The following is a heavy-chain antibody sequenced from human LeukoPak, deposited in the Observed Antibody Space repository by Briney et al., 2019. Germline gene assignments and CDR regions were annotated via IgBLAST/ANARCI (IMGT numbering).Heavy chain of an antibody. CDR3: ARRRGGFGEGEFDY. Sequence: PSETLSLTCTVSGVSISGFYWNWIRQPPRKGLEWVGYSHTGGSISSNPSLNSRVAFSMDTSKSQVSLRLNSVTATDTAVYYCARRRGGFGEGEFDYWGQGIPVTVST. CDR2: SHTGGSI. J-gene: IGHJ4*02. D-gene: IGHD3-10*01. CDR1: GVSISGFY. V-gene: IGHV4-4*08.